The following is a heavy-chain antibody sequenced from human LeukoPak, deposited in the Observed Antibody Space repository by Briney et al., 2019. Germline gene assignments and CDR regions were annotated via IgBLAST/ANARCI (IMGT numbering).Heavy chain of an antibody. V-gene: IGHV3-21*01. CDR3: ARDGAEWELAYYFDY. D-gene: IGHD1-26*01. CDR1: GFTFSSYS. Sequence: PGGSLRLSCAASGFTFSSYSMNWVRQAPGKGLEWVSSISSSSSYIYYADSVKGRFTISRDNAKNSLYLQMNSLRAEDTAVYYCARDGAEWELAYYFDYWGQGTLVTVSS. CDR2: ISSSSSYI. J-gene: IGHJ4*02.